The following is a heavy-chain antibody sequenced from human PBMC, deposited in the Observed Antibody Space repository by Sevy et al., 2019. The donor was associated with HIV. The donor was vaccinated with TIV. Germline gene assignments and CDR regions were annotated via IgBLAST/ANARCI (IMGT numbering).Heavy chain of an antibody. CDR3: AKYAGDFPHFDY. CDR1: GFTFRTFA. CDR2: ISDTGTST. J-gene: IGHJ4*02. Sequence: GGSLRLSCAASGFTFRTFAMSWVRQAPGKGLQWVSSISDTGTSTYYADSVEGRFTISRDNSKKTLYLQMNSLRAEDTALYYCAKYAGDFPHFDYWGLGTLVTVSS. D-gene: IGHD7-27*01. V-gene: IGHV3-23*01.